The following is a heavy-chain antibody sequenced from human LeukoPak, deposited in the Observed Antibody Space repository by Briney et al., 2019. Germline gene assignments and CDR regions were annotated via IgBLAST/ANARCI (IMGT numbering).Heavy chain of an antibody. CDR3: ARSIVGATPFDP. CDR1: GFTFSSYA. J-gene: IGHJ5*02. CDR2: ISGSGGST. V-gene: IGHV3-23*01. D-gene: IGHD1-26*01. Sequence: GGSLRLSCAASGFTFSSYAMSWVRQAPGKGLEWVSAISGSGGSTYYADSVKGRFTISRDNSKNMLYLQMNSLRAEDTAVYYCARSIVGATPFDPWGQGTLVTVSS.